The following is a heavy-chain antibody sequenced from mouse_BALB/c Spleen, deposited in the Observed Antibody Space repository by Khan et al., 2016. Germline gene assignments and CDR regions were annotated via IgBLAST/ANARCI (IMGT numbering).Heavy chain of an antibody. CDR2: IDPANGNT. V-gene: IGHV14-3*02. J-gene: IGHJ3*01. CDR1: GFNIKDTY. D-gene: IGHD2-4*01. Sequence: VQLQLSGAELVKPGASVKLSCTVSGFNIKDTYMHWVNQRPEQGLEWIGRIDPANGNTKYDPKFQDKATITADTSSNTAYLQLSSLTSEDTAVSYCSRGVYDYEFAYWGQGTLVTVSA. CDR3: SRGVYDYEFAY.